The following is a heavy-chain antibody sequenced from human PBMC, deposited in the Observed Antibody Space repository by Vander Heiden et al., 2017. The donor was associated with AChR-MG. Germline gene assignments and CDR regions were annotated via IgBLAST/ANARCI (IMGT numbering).Heavy chain of an antibody. CDR3: ARDSGSPSGGFDA. Sequence: QVQLVESGGGVVQPGRSLRLSCAASGFNFNYYAMHWVRQAPGEGLEWVALISSGGYTKHYADYVKGRFTISRDDSTYTLDLQMNSLRSEDTAVYYCARDSGSPSGGFDAWGQGSLVSVSS. D-gene: IGHD1-26*01. V-gene: IGHV3-30-3*01. J-gene: IGHJ5*02. CDR1: GFNFNYYA. CDR2: ISSGGYTK.